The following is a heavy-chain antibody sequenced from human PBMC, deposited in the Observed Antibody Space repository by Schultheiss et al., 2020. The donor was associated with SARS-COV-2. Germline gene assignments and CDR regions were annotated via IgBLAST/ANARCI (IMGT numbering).Heavy chain of an antibody. J-gene: IGHJ4*02. Sequence: GGSLRLSCAASGFTFSSSAMIWVRQAPGKGLEWVSLISASGGSTDYADSVKGRFTISRDDSKNTLYLQMNSLKTEDTAVYYCTTDPYSGSYGWGQGTLVTVS. CDR3: TTDPYSGSYG. D-gene: IGHD1-26*01. CDR1: GFTFSSSA. CDR2: ISASGGST. V-gene: IGHV3-23*01.